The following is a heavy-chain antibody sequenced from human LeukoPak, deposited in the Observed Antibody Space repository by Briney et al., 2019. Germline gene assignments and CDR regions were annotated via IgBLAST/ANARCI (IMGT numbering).Heavy chain of an antibody. V-gene: IGHV3-7*01. J-gene: IGHJ6*02. CDR3: ARDQLHTVTTGYYYGMDV. Sequence: RGSLRLSCAASGFTFSSYWMSWVRQAPGKGLEWVANIKQDGSEKYYVDSVKGRFTISRDNAKNSLYLQMNSLRAEDTAVYYCARDQLHTVTTGYYYGMDVWGQGTTVTVSS. CDR2: IKQDGSEK. D-gene: IGHD4-17*01. CDR1: GFTFSSYW.